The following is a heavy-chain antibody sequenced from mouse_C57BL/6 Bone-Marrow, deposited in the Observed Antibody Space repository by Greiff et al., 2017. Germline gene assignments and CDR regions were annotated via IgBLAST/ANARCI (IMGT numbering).Heavy chain of an antibody. J-gene: IGHJ2*01. D-gene: IGHD1-1*01. CDR3: ARVESSSPYFDY. V-gene: IGHV3-6*01. CDR1: GYSITSGYY. Sequence: ESGPGLVKPSQSLSLTCSVTGYSITSGYYWNWIRQFPGNKLEWMGYISYDGSNNYNPSLKNRISITRDTSKNQFFLKLNSVTTEDTATYYCARVESSSPYFDYWGQGTTLTVSS. CDR2: ISYDGSN.